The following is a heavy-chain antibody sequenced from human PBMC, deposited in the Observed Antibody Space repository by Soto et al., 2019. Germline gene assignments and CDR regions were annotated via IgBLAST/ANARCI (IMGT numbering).Heavy chain of an antibody. CDR2: ISGSGETP. Sequence: EVQLLESGGGLVQPGGSLRLSCAASGFTFSNYPMSWVRQAPGQGLEWVSGISGSGETPYYADSVKGRFSISRDNYKNMLYLQMNSLRAEDTAVYYCAKDRRITMVRGVIRAFDSWGQENLVTVSS. CDR1: GFTFSNYP. V-gene: IGHV3-23*01. J-gene: IGHJ4*01. D-gene: IGHD3-10*01. CDR3: AKDRRITMVRGVIRAFDS.